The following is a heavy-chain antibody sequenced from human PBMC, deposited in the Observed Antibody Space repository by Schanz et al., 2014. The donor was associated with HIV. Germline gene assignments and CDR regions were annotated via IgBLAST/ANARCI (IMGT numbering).Heavy chain of an antibody. CDR3: ARVKGAVDY. Sequence: QVQLVESGGRVVQPGRSLRLSCAASGFTFSTYGMHWVRQAPGKGLEWVAVISYDGSNKYYADSVKGRSTISRDNTKSSLYLQMNSLRAEDTAVYYCARVKGAVDYWGQGTLVTVSS. J-gene: IGHJ4*02. CDR1: GFTFSTYG. V-gene: IGHV3-30*19. CDR2: ISYDGSNK.